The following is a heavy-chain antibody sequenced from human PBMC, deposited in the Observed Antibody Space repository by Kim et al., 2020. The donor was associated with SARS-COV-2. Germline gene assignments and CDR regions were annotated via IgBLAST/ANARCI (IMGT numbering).Heavy chain of an antibody. V-gene: IGHV4-30-4*01. Sequence: SETLSLTCTVSGGSISSGDYYWNWIRQPPGKGLEWIGYIYYSGSTYYNPSLKSRVTISVDTSKNQFSLKLSSVTAADTAVYYCATDSSGYAYYFDYWGQRTLVTVSS. CDR2: IYYSGST. D-gene: IGHD3-22*01. CDR1: GGSISSGDYY. J-gene: IGHJ4*02. CDR3: ATDSSGYAYYFDY.